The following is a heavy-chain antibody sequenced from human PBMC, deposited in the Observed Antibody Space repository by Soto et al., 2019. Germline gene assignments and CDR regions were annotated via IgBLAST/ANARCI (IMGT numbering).Heavy chain of an antibody. CDR1: GYTFTSYF. V-gene: IGHV1-69*13. CDR2: IIPIFGTA. CDR3: ARVIIAARPGYFDY. D-gene: IGHD6-6*01. Sequence: SVKVSCKASGYTFTSYFFHWVRQAPGQGLEWMGGIIPIFGTANYAQKFQGRVTITADESTSTAYMELSSLRSEDTAVYYCARVIIAARPGYFDYWGQGTLVTVSS. J-gene: IGHJ4*02.